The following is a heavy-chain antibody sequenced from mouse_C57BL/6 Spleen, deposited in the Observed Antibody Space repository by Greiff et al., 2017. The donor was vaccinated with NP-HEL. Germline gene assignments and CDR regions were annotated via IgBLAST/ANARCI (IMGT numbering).Heavy chain of an antibody. CDR3: ARSSYYVSSHWYFDV. V-gene: IGHV1-59*01. J-gene: IGHJ1*03. Sequence: QVQLQQPGAELVRPGTSVKLSCKASGYTFTSYWMHWVKQRPGQGLEWIGVIDPSDSYNNYNQKFKGPAPLTVDPSSSTAYMQLSSLTTEDSAVDYCARSSYYVSSHWYFDVWGTGTTVTVAS. CDR2: IDPSDSYN. D-gene: IGHD1-1*01. CDR1: GYTFTSYW.